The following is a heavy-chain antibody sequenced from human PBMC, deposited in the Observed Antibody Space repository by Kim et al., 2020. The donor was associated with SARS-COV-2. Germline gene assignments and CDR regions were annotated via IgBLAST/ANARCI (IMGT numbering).Heavy chain of an antibody. D-gene: IGHD1-26*01. CDR2: ISSSSSYI. Sequence: GGSLRLSCAASGFTFSSYSMNWVRQAPGKGLEWVSSISSSSSYIYYADSVKGRFTISRDNAKNSLYLQMNSLRAEDTAVYYCASQVGATGVDYWDQGTLVTVSS. V-gene: IGHV3-21*04. J-gene: IGHJ4*02. CDR3: ASQVGATGVDY. CDR1: GFTFSSYS.